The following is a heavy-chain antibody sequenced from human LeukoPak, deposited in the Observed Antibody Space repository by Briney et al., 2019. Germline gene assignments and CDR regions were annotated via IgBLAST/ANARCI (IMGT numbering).Heavy chain of an antibody. CDR1: GGTFSSYA. J-gene: IGHJ3*02. D-gene: IGHD6-6*01. CDR3: ARSRRGYSSSYAFDI. Sequence: SVKVSCKASGGTFSSYAISWVRQAPGQGLEWMGRIIPIFGTANYAQKFQGRVTITTDESTSTAYMELSSLRSEDTAVYYCARSRRGYSSSYAFDIWGQGTMVTASS. V-gene: IGHV1-69*05. CDR2: IIPIFGTA.